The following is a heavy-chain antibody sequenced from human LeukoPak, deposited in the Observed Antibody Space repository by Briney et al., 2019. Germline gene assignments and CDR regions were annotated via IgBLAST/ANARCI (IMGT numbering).Heavy chain of an antibody. Sequence: ASVKVSCKASGYTFTTYAMNWVRQAPGQGLEWMGWINTNTGNPTYAQGFTGRFVFSLDTSVSTAYLQISSLKAEDTAVYYCARGLLGYYYYYMDVWGKGTTITVSS. J-gene: IGHJ6*03. CDR2: INTNTGNP. CDR1: GYTFTTYA. V-gene: IGHV7-4-1*02. D-gene: IGHD2-15*01. CDR3: ARGLLGYYYYYMDV.